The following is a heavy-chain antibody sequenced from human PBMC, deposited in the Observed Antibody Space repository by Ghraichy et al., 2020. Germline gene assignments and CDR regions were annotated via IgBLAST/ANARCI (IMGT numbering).Heavy chain of an antibody. V-gene: IGHV1-2*04. CDR1: GYTFTGYY. CDR2: INPNSGGT. D-gene: IGHD2-2*01. Sequence: ASVKVSCKASGYTFTGYYMHWVRQAPGQGLEWMGWINPNSGGTNYAQKFQGWVTMTRDTSISTAYMELSRLRSDDTAVYYCARERGPAAMNYYYGMDVWGQGTTVTVSS. CDR3: ARERGPAAMNYYYGMDV. J-gene: IGHJ6*02.